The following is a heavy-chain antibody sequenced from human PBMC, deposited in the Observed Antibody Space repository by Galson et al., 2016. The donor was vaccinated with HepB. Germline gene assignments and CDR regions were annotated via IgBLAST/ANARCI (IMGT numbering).Heavy chain of an antibody. CDR2: ISTDGKDE. D-gene: IGHD2-8*01. Sequence: SLRLSCAGSGFTFNAYAMHWVRQGPGKGLEWVALISTDGKDEHYVDSVKGRFSMSRDNSQNTLFLQMNSLRAEDTAVYYCAKGTLPYCSNGVCYPFDSWGQGTLVIVSS. CDR3: AKGTLPYCSNGVCYPFDS. CDR1: GFTFNAYA. J-gene: IGHJ4*02. V-gene: IGHV3-33*05.